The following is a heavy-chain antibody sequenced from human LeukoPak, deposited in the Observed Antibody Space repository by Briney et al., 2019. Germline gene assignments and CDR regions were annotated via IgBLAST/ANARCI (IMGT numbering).Heavy chain of an antibody. D-gene: IGHD3-22*01. V-gene: IGHV4-59*01. J-gene: IGHJ4*02. Sequence: SETLSLTCSVSGGPFSTYYWSWIRQPPGKGLGWIGYIYYSGSTNYNPSLKSRVTISVDTSKNQFSLKLSSVTAADTAVYYCARRRPGSSGYYVFDYWGQGTLVTASS. CDR3: ARRRPGSSGYYVFDY. CDR1: GGPFSTYY. CDR2: IYYSGST.